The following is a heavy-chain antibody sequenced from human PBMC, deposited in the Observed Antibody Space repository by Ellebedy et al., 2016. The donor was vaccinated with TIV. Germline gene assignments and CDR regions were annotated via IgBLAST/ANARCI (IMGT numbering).Heavy chain of an antibody. CDR1: GYSISSGYY. J-gene: IGHJ4*02. Sequence: SETLSLXXTVSGYSISSGYYWGWIRQPPGKGLEWIGSIYHSGSTYYNPSLKSRVTISVDTSKNQFSLKLSSVTAADTAVYYCARGLWFGELLSDYFDYWGQGTLVTVSS. CDR2: IYHSGST. CDR3: ARGLWFGELLSDYFDY. D-gene: IGHD3-10*01. V-gene: IGHV4-38-2*02.